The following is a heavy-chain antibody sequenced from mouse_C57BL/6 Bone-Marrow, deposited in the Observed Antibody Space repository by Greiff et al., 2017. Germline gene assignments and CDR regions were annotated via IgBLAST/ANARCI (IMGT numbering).Heavy chain of an antibody. CDR3: ARVIPRFAY. Sequence: QVQLQQSGAELARPGASVKLSCKASGYTFTSYGISWVKQRTGQGLEWIGEIYHRSGNTYYNEKFKGKATLTADKSSSTAYMELRSLTAEDSAVYFCARVIPRFAYWGQGTLVTVSA. J-gene: IGHJ3*01. CDR1: GYTFTSYG. D-gene: IGHD5-1-1*01. CDR2: IYHRSGNT. V-gene: IGHV1-81*01.